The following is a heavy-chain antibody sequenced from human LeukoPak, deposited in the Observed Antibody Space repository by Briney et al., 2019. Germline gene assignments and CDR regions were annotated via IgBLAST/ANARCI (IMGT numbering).Heavy chain of an antibody. CDR3: ARVRDTMVRGVIAN. Sequence: TSETLSLTCGASGYSISSDYYWGWIRQPPGKGLEWIGSIFHAGNTYYNPSLKSRVTISVDTSKNQFSLKLSSVTAADTAVYYCARVRDTMVRGVIANWGQGTLVTVSS. CDR1: GYSISSDYY. D-gene: IGHD3-10*01. V-gene: IGHV4-38-2*01. CDR2: IFHAGNT. J-gene: IGHJ4*02.